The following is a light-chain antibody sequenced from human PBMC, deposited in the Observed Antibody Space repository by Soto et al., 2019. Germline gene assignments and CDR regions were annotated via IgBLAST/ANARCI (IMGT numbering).Light chain of an antibody. V-gene: IGKV3-20*01. Sequence: EIVLTQSPDTLSLSPGERATLSCRASQSVDSSYLAWYQQTPGQAPRLLMYGASNRATGIPDRFSGSGSGTDFTLTISRLEPEDFAVYYCQQYGGSSWTFGQGTKVDIK. CDR3: QQYGGSSWT. CDR2: GAS. J-gene: IGKJ1*01. CDR1: QSVDSSY.